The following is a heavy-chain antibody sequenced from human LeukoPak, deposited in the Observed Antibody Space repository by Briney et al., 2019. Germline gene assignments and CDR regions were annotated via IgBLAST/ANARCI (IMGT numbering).Heavy chain of an antibody. CDR1: GGSISSSSYY. Sequence: SETLSLTCTVSGGSISSSSYYWGWIRQPPGKGLEWIGSIYYSGSTYYNPSLKGRVTISVDTSKNQFSLKLSSVTAADTAVYYCASMIVVVIKGGNFDYWGQGTLVTVSS. CDR2: IYYSGST. J-gene: IGHJ4*02. CDR3: ASMIVVVIKGGNFDY. D-gene: IGHD3-22*01. V-gene: IGHV4-39*01.